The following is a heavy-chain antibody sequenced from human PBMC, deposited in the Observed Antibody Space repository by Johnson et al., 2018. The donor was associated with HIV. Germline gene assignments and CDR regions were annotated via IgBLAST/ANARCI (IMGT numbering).Heavy chain of an antibody. V-gene: IGHV3-66*01. CDR3: AKDTVSGSYYDAFDI. Sequence: VQLVESGGGLVHPGGSLRLSCAASGFTVSSNYMSWVRQAPGKGLEWVSVMYSGGSTYYADSVTGRFTISRDNSKNTLYLQMNSLRAEDTAVYYCAKDTVSGSYYDAFDIWGQGTMVTVSS. CDR2: MYSGGST. D-gene: IGHD1-26*01. J-gene: IGHJ3*02. CDR1: GFTVSSNY.